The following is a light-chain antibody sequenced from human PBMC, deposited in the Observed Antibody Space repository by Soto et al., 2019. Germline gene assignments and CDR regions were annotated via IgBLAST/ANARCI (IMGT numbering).Light chain of an antibody. Sequence: EILMTQSPATLSVSPGERVILSCRASQSVGSTLAWYQQKPGQAPRLLIRGASTRATGVPARFSGSGSGTEFTLTISSLQSDDFATYYCQQYSSYPLTFGGGTKVEIK. J-gene: IGKJ4*01. CDR2: GAS. CDR1: QSVGST. CDR3: QQYSSYPLT. V-gene: IGKV3-15*01.